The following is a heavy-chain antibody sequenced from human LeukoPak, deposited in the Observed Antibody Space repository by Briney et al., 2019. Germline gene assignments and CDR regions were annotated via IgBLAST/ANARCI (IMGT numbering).Heavy chain of an antibody. CDR1: GGSISSYY. CDR3: ARRAFSSGYYYFDY. V-gene: IGHV4-59*08. CDR2: IYYSGST. Sequence: SEPLSLTCRVSGGSISSYYWSWIPKPPGKGLEGFGYIYYSGSTNYHPSLKSRVTISVDTSKNQFSLKLSSVTAAGTAVYYCARRAFSSGYYYFDYWGQGTLVTVSS. D-gene: IGHD3-22*01. J-gene: IGHJ4*02.